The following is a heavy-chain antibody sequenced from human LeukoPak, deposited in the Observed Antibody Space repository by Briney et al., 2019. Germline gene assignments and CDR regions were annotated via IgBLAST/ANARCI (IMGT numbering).Heavy chain of an antibody. CDR3: TTEQRYYYGSGRRVGFFDY. CDR1: GLTFSYSW. J-gene: IGHJ4*02. D-gene: IGHD3-10*01. CDR2: IKAKTDGGTT. V-gene: IGHV3-15*01. Sequence: GGSLRLSCAASGLTFSYSWMSWVRQAPGKGLEWVGRIKAKTDGGTTDYVAPVKGRFTISRDDSKDTLYLEMNSLLTEDTAVYYCTTEQRYYYGSGRRVGFFDYWGQGTLVTVSS.